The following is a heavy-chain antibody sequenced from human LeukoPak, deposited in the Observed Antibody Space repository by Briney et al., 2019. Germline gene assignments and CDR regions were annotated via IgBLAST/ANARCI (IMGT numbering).Heavy chain of an antibody. CDR3: APKVVGSTPFDY. CDR2: ISGSGGNT. Sequence: GGSLRLSCAASGFTFSSYAMNWVRQAPGKGLEWVSSISGSGGNTYYADSVKGRFTISRDNSKNTLYLQMNRLRAEDTAVYYCAPKVVGSTPFDYWGQGTLVTVSS. J-gene: IGHJ4*02. V-gene: IGHV3-23*01. D-gene: IGHD2-15*01. CDR1: GFTFSSYA.